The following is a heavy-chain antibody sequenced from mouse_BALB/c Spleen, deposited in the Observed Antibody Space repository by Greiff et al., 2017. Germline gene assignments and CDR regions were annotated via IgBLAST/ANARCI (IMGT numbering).Heavy chain of an antibody. CDR2: INPSSGYT. CDR1: GYTFTSYT. J-gene: IGHJ3*01. D-gene: IGHD1-1*01. CDR3: SIYYYGSSPWFAY. Sequence: QVQLQQSAAELARPGASVKMSCKASGYTFTSYTMHWVKQRPGQGLEWIGYINPSSGYTEYNQKFKDKTTLTADKSSSTAYMQLSSLTSEDAAVYDCSIYYYGSSPWFAYWGQGTLVTVSA. V-gene: IGHV1-4*02.